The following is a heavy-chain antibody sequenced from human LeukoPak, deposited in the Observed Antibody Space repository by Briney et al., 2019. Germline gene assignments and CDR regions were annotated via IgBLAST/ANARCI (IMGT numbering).Heavy chain of an antibody. V-gene: IGHV3-33*01. J-gene: IGHJ4*02. Sequence: GGSLRLSCAASGFTFSSYGMHWVRQAPGKGLEWVAVIWYDGSNKYYADSVKGRFTISRDNSKNTLYLQMNSLRAEDTAVYYCARVAAPIMYVDTAMFFDYWGQGTLVTVSS. CDR2: IWYDGSNK. D-gene: IGHD5-18*01. CDR3: ARVAAPIMYVDTAMFFDY. CDR1: GFTFSSYG.